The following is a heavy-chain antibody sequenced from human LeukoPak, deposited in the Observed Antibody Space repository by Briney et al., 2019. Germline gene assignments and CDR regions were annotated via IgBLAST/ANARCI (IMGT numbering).Heavy chain of an antibody. J-gene: IGHJ3*02. D-gene: IGHD3-3*01. Sequence: PGGSLRLSCAVSGFTFSSYSMNWVRQAPGKGLEWVSSISSSSSYIYYADSVKGRFTISRDNAKNSLYLQMNSLRAEDTAVYYCARPANYDFWSGYYPIDAFDIWGQGTMVTVSS. CDR3: ARPANYDFWSGYYPIDAFDI. V-gene: IGHV3-21*01. CDR1: GFTFSSYS. CDR2: ISSSSSYI.